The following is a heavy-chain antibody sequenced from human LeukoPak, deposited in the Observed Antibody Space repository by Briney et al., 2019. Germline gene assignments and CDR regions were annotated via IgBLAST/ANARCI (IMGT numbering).Heavy chain of an antibody. V-gene: IGHV4-34*01. Sequence: MPSETLSLTCAVYGGSFSGYYWSWIRQPPGKGLEWIGEINDSESTNYNPSLKSRVTISVDTSKNQFSLRLRSVTAADTAIYYCARETAAAGSFIAINDYWGQGTLVTVSS. D-gene: IGHD6-13*01. CDR3: ARETAAAGSFIAINDY. CDR2: INDSEST. CDR1: GGSFSGYY. J-gene: IGHJ4*02.